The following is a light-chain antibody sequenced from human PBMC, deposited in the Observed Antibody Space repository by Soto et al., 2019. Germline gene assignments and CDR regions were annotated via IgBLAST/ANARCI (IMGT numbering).Light chain of an antibody. V-gene: IGKV1-9*01. J-gene: IGKJ1*01. CDR2: AAS. CDR3: QQYNSYWT. Sequence: DIQLTQSPSFLSASVGDRVTITCRASQGISSYLAWYQKKPGKAPKLLMYAASTLQSGVPSRFSGSGSGTEFTLTISSLQPEDFATYYCQQYNSYWTFGQGTKVDNK. CDR1: QGISSY.